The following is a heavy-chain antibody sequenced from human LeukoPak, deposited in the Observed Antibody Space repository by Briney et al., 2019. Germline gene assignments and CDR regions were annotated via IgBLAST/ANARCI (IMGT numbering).Heavy chain of an antibody. CDR2: FYGGDDT. J-gene: IGHJ4*02. CDR1: GFTVSSNY. CDR3: ASLYLDN. Sequence: GGSLRLSCAVSGFTVSSNYMSWVRQAPGKGLEWVSVFYGGDDTYYADSVKGRFTISRDNSKNTLYLQMNSLRAEDTAVYYCASLYLDNWGQGTLVTVSS. V-gene: IGHV3-66*01.